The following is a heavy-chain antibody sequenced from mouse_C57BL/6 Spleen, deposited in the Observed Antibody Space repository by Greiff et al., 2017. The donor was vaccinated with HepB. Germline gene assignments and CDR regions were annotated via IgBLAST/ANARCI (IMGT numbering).Heavy chain of an antibody. Sequence: QVQLQQSGPELVKPGASVKISCKASGYAFSSSWMNWVKQRPGKGLEWIGRIYPGDGDTNYNGKFKGKATLTADKSSSTAYMQLSSLTSEDSAVYFCARSAGLGYFDYWGQGTTLTVSS. CDR2: IYPGDGDT. D-gene: IGHD4-1*01. CDR3: ARSAGLGYFDY. J-gene: IGHJ2*01. CDR1: GYAFSSSW. V-gene: IGHV1-82*01.